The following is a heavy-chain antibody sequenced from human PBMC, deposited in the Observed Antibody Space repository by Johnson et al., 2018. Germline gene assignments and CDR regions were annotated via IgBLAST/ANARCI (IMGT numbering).Heavy chain of an antibody. CDR2: ISGIGAYI. CDR1: GFTFSIYT. D-gene: IGHD2-15*01. V-gene: IGHV3-21*01. J-gene: IGHJ6*03. CDR3: AREREVPTRSEVYMDV. Sequence: VQLVESGGGLVKXGGSXRLXCAASGFTFSIYTMNWVRQAPGKGLERVSSISGIGAYIFYANSAQARFTISRDNAKNSLYLQMNSLRAEDAAMYYCAREREVPTRSEVYMDVWDKGNTVTVSS.